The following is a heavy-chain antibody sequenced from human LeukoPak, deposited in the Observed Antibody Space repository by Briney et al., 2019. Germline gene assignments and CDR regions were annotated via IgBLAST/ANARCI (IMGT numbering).Heavy chain of an antibody. CDR3: VAPDAFDI. V-gene: IGHV3-30-3*01. CDR2: ISYDGSNK. J-gene: IGHJ3*02. CDR1: GFTFSSYA. Sequence: PGRSLRLSCAASGFTFSSYAMHWVRQAPGKGPEWVAVISYDGSNKYYADPVKGRFTISRDNSKNTLYLQMNSLRAEDTAVYYCVAPDAFDIWGQGTMVTVSS.